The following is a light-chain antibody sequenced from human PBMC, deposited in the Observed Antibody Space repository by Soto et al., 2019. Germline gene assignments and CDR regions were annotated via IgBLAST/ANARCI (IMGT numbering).Light chain of an antibody. CDR3: AVWDDSLNAYV. J-gene: IGLJ1*01. V-gene: IGLV1-44*01. CDR1: SSNIGINT. CDR2: SDD. Sequence: QSVLTQPPSASGTPGQRVTISCSGSSSNIGINTVKWYQQLPGTAPKLLIYSDDQRPSAVPDRVSGSRSGTSASLAISGLQSEDEADYYCAVWDDSLNAYVFGIGTKVTVL.